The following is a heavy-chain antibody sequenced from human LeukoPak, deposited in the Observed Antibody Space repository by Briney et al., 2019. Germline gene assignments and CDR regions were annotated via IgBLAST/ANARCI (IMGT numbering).Heavy chain of an antibody. CDR3: AKPTDAFDI. CDR1: GSSISSYY. V-gene: IGHV4-59*08. J-gene: IGHJ3*02. CDR2: IYYSGST. Sequence: SETLSLTCTVSGSSISSYYWSWIRQPPGKGLEWIGYIYYSGSTNYNPSLKSRVTISVDTSKNQFSLKLSSVTAADTAVYYCAKPTDAFDIWGQGTMVTVSS.